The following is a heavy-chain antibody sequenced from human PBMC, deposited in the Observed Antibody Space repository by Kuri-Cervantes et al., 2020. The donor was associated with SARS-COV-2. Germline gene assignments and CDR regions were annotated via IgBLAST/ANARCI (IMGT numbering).Heavy chain of an antibody. Sequence: ETLSLTCAASGFTFSSYAMSWVRQAPGKGLEWVSAISGSGGSTYYADSVKGRFTISRDNSKNTLYLQMNSLRAEDTAVYYCTTDWVIVVVPAAPSGYSGYEMPDYWGQGTLVTVSS. CDR3: TTDWVIVVVPAAPSGYSGYEMPDY. J-gene: IGHJ4*02. CDR1: GFTFSSYA. V-gene: IGHV3-23*01. CDR2: ISGSGGST. D-gene: IGHD2-2*01.